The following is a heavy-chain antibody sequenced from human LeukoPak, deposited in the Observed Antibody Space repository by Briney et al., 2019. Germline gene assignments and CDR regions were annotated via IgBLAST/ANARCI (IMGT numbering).Heavy chain of an antibody. Sequence: GGSLRLSCVVSGFSVSNIYIIWVRQAPGNGLEWVSSIGNSGDYIYYADSVKGRFTISRDNAKNSLFLQMDSLRAEDTALYYCVRSLRSADFWGQGTLVTVSS. J-gene: IGHJ4*02. CDR3: VRSLRSADF. V-gene: IGHV3-21*01. CDR1: GFSVSNIY. CDR2: IGNSGDYI.